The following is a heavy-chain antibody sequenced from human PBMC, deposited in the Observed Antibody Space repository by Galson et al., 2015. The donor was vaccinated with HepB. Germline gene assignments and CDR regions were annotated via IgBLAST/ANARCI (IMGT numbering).Heavy chain of an antibody. J-gene: IGHJ4*02. CDR2: ISDSGGNT. V-gene: IGHV3-23*01. CDR1: GFTFSSSA. Sequence: SLRLSCAASGFTFSSSAMSWVRQAPGEGLEWVSTISDSGGNTHYADSVKGRFTISRDNSKNTLYLQMNSLRAEDTAVYYCAKIGEDYYDSSGYDYWGQGTLVTVSS. D-gene: IGHD3-22*01. CDR3: AKIGEDYYDSSGYDY.